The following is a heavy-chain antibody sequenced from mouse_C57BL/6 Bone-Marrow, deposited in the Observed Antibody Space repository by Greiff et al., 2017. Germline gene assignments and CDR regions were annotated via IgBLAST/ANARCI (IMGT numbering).Heavy chain of an antibody. V-gene: IGHV1-42*01. Sequence: VQLQQSGPELVKPGASVKISCKASGYSFTGYYMNWVKQSPEKSLEWIGEINPSNGGTTYNQKFKAKATLTVDKSSSTAYMQLNSLPSEESAVLYFARREYDCDKMSWFAYWGQGTLVTVSA. D-gene: IGHD2-4*01. CDR2: INPSNGGT. CDR1: GYSFTGYY. J-gene: IGHJ3*01. CDR3: ARREYDCDKMSWFAY.